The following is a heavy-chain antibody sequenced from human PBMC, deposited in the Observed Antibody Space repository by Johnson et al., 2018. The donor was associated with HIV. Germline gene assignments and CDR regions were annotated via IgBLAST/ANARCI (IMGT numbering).Heavy chain of an antibody. D-gene: IGHD3-3*01. CDR1: GFTFSNYG. CDR2: IRYEGSNK. Sequence: QVQLVESGGGVVQPGGSLRLSCTESGFTFSNYGMHWVRQAPGKGLEWVAFIRYEGSNKFYADSVRGRFTISRDNSKNTFYLQMNSLRGEDTAVYYCAKGITIFAVKSAVDIWGQGTMVTVSS. CDR3: AKGITIFAVKSAVDI. V-gene: IGHV3-30*02. J-gene: IGHJ3*02.